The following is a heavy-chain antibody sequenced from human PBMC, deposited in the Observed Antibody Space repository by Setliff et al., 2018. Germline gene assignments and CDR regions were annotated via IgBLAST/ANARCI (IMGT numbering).Heavy chain of an antibody. V-gene: IGHV1-18*01. J-gene: IGHJ3*02. D-gene: IGHD1-26*01. CDR2: ISVYNGGT. CDR3: ASWWEGAFDI. CDR1: GYTFRNYA. Sequence: PSVKVSCKASGYTFRNYAFAWVRQAPGQGLEWVGWISVYNGGTNYAQKFQGRVTLTTDTSTSTAYMELSSLRSEDTAVYYCASWWEGAFDIWGQGTMVTVSS.